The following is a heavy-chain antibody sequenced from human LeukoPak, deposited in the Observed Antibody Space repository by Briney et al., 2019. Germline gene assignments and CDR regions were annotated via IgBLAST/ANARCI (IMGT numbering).Heavy chain of an antibody. CDR2: INQDVSER. CDR1: GFTFTTYW. Sequence: GGALRLSCAASGFTFTTYWMSWVRQPPGKGLEWVANINQDVSERNYVDSVKGRFTISRDNAKNSLYLQMNSLRAEDTAVYYCVRDRGYHTFDIWGQGTMVTVFS. D-gene: IGHD5-18*01. J-gene: IGHJ3*02. V-gene: IGHV3-7*05. CDR3: VRDRGYHTFDI.